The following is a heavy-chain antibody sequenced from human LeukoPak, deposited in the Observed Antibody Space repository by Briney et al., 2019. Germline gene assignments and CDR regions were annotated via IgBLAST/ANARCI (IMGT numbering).Heavy chain of an antibody. CDR3: AKDLQQWLVSPYYYYMDV. CDR1: GFTFTRYG. J-gene: IGHJ6*03. CDR2: IRYDGSNI. D-gene: IGHD6-19*01. V-gene: IGHV3-30*02. Sequence: GGSLRVSSAASGFTFTRYGMHWVRQAPGKGLEWVAFIRYDGSNIHYADSVKGRFTVSRDNSKLYLQMNSLGAEDMAVYYCAKDLQQWLVSPYYYYMDVWGKGTTVTVSS.